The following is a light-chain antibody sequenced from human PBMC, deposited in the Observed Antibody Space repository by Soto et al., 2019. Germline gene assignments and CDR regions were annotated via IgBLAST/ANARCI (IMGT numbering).Light chain of an antibody. CDR3: LSYTSSDTYV. Sequence: PGKAPKFMIYDVTSRPSGISNRFSGSKSGNTAFLIISGLQAEDEADYYCLSYTSSDTYVFGTGTKVTVL. J-gene: IGLJ1*01. V-gene: IGLV2-14*03. CDR2: DVT.